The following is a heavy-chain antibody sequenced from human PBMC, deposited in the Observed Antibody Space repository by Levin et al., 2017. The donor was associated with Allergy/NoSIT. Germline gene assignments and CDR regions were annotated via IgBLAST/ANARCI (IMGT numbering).Heavy chain of an antibody. CDR3: ARGTDMLTGHFAY. Sequence: SQTLSLPCSVSGASISSTSYYWGWIRHSPGKGLEWIGSIYHRGTTYYNPSLRNRLTISLEKSKNEFSLNLKSVTAADTAVYYCARGTDMLTGHFAYWGQGTLITVSS. J-gene: IGHJ4*02. CDR1: GASISSTSYY. D-gene: IGHD3-9*01. CDR2: IYHRGTT. V-gene: IGHV4-39*02.